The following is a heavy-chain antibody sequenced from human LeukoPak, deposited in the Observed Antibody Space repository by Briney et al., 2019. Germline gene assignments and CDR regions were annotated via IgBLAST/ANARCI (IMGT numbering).Heavy chain of an antibody. CDR2: IYYSGST. Sequence: SETLSLTCTVSGGSISSGGYYWSWIRQHPGKGLEWIGYIYYSGSTYYNPSLKSRVTISVDTSKNQFSLKLSSVTAADTAVYYCARLQVILVYFDLWGRGTLVTVSS. D-gene: IGHD3-16*02. CDR1: GGSISSGGYY. V-gene: IGHV4-31*03. CDR3: ARLQVILVYFDL. J-gene: IGHJ2*01.